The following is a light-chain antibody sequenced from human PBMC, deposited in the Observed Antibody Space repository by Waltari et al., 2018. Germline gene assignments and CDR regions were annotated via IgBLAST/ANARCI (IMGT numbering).Light chain of an antibody. Sequence: DIQISQYPSSLSAAVGARVTITCRASQSIRSYLNWYQQKPGKAPKLLIYAASSLQSCVPSRFSGSGSGTDFTLTISSLQPEDFATYYCQQSYSTPRTFGQGTKVEIK. CDR2: AAS. CDR3: QQSYSTPRT. CDR1: QSIRSY. J-gene: IGKJ1*01. V-gene: IGKV1-39*01.